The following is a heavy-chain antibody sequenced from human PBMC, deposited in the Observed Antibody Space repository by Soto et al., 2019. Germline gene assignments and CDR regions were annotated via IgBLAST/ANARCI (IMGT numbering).Heavy chain of an antibody. V-gene: IGHV1-18*01. J-gene: IGHJ5*01. D-gene: IGHD6-13*01. Sequence: GASVKVSCRASAYTFTNDGISWVRQATGQGREWMGWISAYTGSINYAQKFRGRVTMTTDTSKSSAYLEVRSLRSDATAVYYCARSGSSWNLREFNSWG. CDR2: ISAYTGSI. CDR1: AYTFTNDG. CDR3: ARSGSSWNLREFNS.